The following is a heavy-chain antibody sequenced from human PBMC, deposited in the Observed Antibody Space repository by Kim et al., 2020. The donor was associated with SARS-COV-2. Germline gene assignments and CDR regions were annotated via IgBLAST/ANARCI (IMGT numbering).Heavy chain of an antibody. CDR2: IYYSGST. CDR3: ARVLYYYDSETEEDAF. Sequence: SETLSLTCTVSGGSVSSGSYYWSWIRQPPGKGLEWIGYIYYSGSTNYNPSLKSRVTISVDTSKNQFSLKLSSVTAADTAVYYCARVLYYYDSETEEDAF. CDR1: GGSVSSGSYY. V-gene: IGHV4-61*01. J-gene: IGHJ3*01. D-gene: IGHD3-22*01.